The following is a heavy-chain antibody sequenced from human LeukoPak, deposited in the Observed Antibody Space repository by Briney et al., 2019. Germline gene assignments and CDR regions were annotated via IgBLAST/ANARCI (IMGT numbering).Heavy chain of an antibody. D-gene: IGHD6-19*01. CDR1: VWTFDEYA. CDR3: AKDTCIAVAGPHFDY. Sequence: PGGSLTLSCAASVWTFDEYAMHWVRQAPAKGLEGVSGSSWNSGSIGYADSVKGRFTISRDNAQNSLYLQMNSLRAEDTALYYCAKDTCIAVAGPHFDYWGQGTLVTVSS. V-gene: IGHV3-9*01. J-gene: IGHJ4*02. CDR2: SSWNSGSI.